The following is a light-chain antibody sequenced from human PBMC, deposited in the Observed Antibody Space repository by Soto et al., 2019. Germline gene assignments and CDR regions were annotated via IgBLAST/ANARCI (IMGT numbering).Light chain of an antibody. CDR1: SSNIGAGYD. J-gene: IGLJ3*02. Sequence: QPVLTQPPSVSGAPGQRVTISCTGTSSNIGAGYDVYWYQQLPGTAPKLLISGNNNRPSGVPDRFSGSRSGTAASLAITGLQAEDEADYYCAVWDDSLSGPVFGGGTKVTVL. CDR2: GNN. V-gene: IGLV1-40*01. CDR3: AVWDDSLSGPV.